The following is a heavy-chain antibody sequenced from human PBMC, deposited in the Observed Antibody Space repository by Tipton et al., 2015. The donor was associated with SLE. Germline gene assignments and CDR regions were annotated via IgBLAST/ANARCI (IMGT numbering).Heavy chain of an antibody. V-gene: IGHV4-39*07. CDR1: GGSITTRSYY. CDR3: ARSTDQNWFDP. J-gene: IGHJ5*02. CDR2: ISYSGAT. Sequence: TLSLTCIVSGGSITTRSYYWGWIRQPPGKGLEWIASISYSGATYYNPSLKSPVTLSIDTSKNQFSLKMRSVTAADTAVYYCARSTDQNWFDPWGQGTLVTVSS. D-gene: IGHD2-2*01.